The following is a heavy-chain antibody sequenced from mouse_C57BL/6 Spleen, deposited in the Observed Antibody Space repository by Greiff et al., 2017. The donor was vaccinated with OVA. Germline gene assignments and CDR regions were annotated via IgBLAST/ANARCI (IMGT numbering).Heavy chain of an antibody. CDR3: ARSPYDGSYFDY. CDR2: IYPGSGST. D-gene: IGHD2-3*01. CDR1: GYTFTSYW. J-gene: IGHJ2*01. V-gene: IGHV1-55*01. Sequence: QVQLQQSGAELVKPGASVKMSCKASGYTFTSYWITWVKQRPGQGLEWIGDIYPGSGSTNYNEKFKSKATLTVDTSSSTAYMQLSSLTSEDSAVYYCARSPYDGSYFDYWGQGTTLTVSS.